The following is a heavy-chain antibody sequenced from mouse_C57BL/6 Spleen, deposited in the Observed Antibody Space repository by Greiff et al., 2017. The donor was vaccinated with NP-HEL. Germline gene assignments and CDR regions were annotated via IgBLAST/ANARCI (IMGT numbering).Heavy chain of an antibody. CDR3: ARKEGGFDY. J-gene: IGHJ2*01. CDR2: IDPSDSYT. Sequence: QVQLQQPGAELVKPGASVKLSCKASGYTFTSYWMQWVKQRPGQGLEWIGEIDPSDSYTNYNQKFKGKATLTVDTSSSTAYMQLSSLTSEDSAVYYCARKEGGFDYWGKGTTLTVSS. V-gene: IGHV1-50*01. CDR1: GYTFTSYW.